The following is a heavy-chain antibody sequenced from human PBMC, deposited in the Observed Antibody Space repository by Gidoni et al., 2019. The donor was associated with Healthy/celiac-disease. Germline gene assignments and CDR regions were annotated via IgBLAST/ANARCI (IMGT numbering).Heavy chain of an antibody. CDR3: ARVDYRDSAGVYYFDY. Sequence: QVQLVQSGAEVKKPGASVKVSCKASGYTFTGYYMHWVRQAPGQGLEWMGWINPNSGGTNYAQKFQGWVTMTRDTSISTAYMELSRLRSDDTAVYYCARVDYRDSAGVYYFDYWGQGTLVTVSS. CDR2: INPNSGGT. CDR1: GYTFTGYY. D-gene: IGHD4-17*01. J-gene: IGHJ4*02. V-gene: IGHV1-2*04.